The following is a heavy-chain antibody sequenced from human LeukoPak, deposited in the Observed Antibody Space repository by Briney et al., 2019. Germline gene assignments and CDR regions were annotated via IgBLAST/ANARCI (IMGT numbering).Heavy chain of an antibody. CDR2: NNPNSGGT. D-gene: IGHD2-15*01. J-gene: IGHJ5*02. Sequence: LWASVKVSCKASGYTFTGYYMHWVRQAPGQGLEWMGWNNPNSGGTNYAQKFQGRVTMTRDTSISTAYMELSRLRSDDTAVYYCARDCGYCSGGSCYNWFDRWGQGTLVTASS. V-gene: IGHV1-2*02. CDR1: GYTFTGYY. CDR3: ARDCGYCSGGSCYNWFDR.